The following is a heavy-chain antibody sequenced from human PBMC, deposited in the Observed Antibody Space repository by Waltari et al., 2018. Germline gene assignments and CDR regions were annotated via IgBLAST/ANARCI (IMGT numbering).Heavy chain of an antibody. Sequence: QVQLVQSGAEVKKPGASVKVSCKASGYTFTSYNIHWVRQAPGQRLEWMGWNNVGNDKTRYAQKVQSRVTVTWDASATTAYMELSSLRAGDTAVYYCARDWGAFDYWGQGTLVTVSS. CDR3: ARDWGAFDY. J-gene: IGHJ4*02. CDR2: NNVGNDKT. CDR1: GYTFTSYN. D-gene: IGHD3-16*01. V-gene: IGHV1-3*01.